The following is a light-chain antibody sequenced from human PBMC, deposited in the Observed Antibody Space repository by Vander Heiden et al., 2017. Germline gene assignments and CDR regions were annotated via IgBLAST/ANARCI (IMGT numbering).Light chain of an antibody. CDR2: DAS. J-gene: IGKJ1*01. CDR3: QQYYANSGT. CDR1: QSILIY. V-gene: IGKV1-5*01. Sequence: DIQMTQSPSSLSASAGDRVTITCRASQSILIYLAWYQQKPGRAPQVLISDASTLQSGVPSRFSGSGYGTEFNLTISSLQPGDFATYYCQQYYANSGTFGQGTKVDIK.